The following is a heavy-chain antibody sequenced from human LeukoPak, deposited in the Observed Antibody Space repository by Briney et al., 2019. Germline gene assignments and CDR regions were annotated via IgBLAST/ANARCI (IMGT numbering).Heavy chain of an antibody. CDR1: GFTFSSYS. CDR3: ARSLYSSSWYDYYYYGMDV. V-gene: IGHV3-21*05. J-gene: IGHJ6*02. D-gene: IGHD6-13*01. Sequence: GGSLRLSCAASGFTFSSYSMNWVRQAPGKGLEWVSYISSSGGIIYYADSVKGRFTISRDNAKNSLYLQMNSLRAEDTAVYYCARSLYSSSWYDYYYYGMDVWGQGTTVTVSS. CDR2: ISSSGGII.